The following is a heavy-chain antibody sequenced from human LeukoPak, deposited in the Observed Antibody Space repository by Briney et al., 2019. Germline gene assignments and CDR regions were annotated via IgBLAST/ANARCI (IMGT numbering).Heavy chain of an antibody. CDR3: AKRRYDFWSGYDY. D-gene: IGHD3-3*01. CDR1: GFTFSSYS. V-gene: IGHV3-66*04. J-gene: IGHJ4*02. Sequence: PGGSLRLSCAASGFTFSSYSMYWVRQAPGKGLEWVSVIYTGGSTYYGDSVKGRFTISRDNSKNTLYLQMNSLRAEDTAVYYCAKRRYDFWSGYDYWGQGTLVTVSS. CDR2: IYTGGST.